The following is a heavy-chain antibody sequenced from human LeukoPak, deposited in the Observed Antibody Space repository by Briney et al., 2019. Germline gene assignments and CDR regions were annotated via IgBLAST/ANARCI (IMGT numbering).Heavy chain of an antibody. J-gene: IGHJ4*02. V-gene: IGHV3-66*02. CDR1: GFTVSSNY. D-gene: IGHD5-18*01. Sequence: GGSLRLSCAASGFTVSSNYMSWVRQAPGKWLEWVSVIYSGGSTYYADSVKGRFTISRDNSKNTLYLQMNSLRAEDTAVYYCARGHTATSTPEAVGYYFDYWGQGTLVTVSS. CDR2: IYSGGST. CDR3: ARGHTATSTPEAVGYYFDY.